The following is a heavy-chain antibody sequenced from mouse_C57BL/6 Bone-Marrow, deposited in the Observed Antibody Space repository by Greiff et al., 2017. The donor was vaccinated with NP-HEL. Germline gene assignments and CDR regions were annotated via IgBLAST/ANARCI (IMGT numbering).Heavy chain of an antibody. CDR1: GFTFSSYG. D-gene: IGHD2-5*01. CDR3: ARRNCSKSWFAY. Sequence: EVMLVESGGDLVKPGGSLKLSCAASGFTFSSYGMSWVRQTPDKRLEWVANISSGGSYTYYPDRVKGRFTISRDNAKNTLYLQRSSLKSEYTAMYSCARRNCSKSWFAYWGQGTLVTVSA. CDR2: ISSGGSYT. V-gene: IGHV5-6*02. J-gene: IGHJ3*01.